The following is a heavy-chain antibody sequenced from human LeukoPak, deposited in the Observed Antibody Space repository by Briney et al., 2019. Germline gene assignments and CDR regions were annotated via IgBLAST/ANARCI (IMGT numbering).Heavy chain of an antibody. CDR1: GGSISSSSYY. V-gene: IGHV4-39*07. J-gene: IGHJ5*02. Sequence: SETLSLTCTVSGGSISSSSYYWGWIRQPPGKGLEWIGSIYYSGSTYYNPSLKSRVTISVDTSKNQFSLKLSSVTAADTAVYYCAKAAATGTRWFDPWGQGILVTVSS. D-gene: IGHD6-13*01. CDR3: AKAAATGTRWFDP. CDR2: IYYSGST.